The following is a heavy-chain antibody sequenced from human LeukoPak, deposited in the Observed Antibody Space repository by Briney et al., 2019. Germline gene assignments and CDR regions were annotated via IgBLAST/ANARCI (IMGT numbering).Heavy chain of an antibody. V-gene: IGHV3-33*06. CDR3: AKDLAGYSGYDYNY. D-gene: IGHD5-12*01. CDR1: GFTFSSYG. J-gene: IGHJ4*02. CDR2: IWYDGSNK. Sequence: GVSLRLSCAASGFTFSSYGMHWVRQAPGKGLEWVAVIWYDGSNKYYADSVKGRFTISRDNSKNTLYLQMNSLRAEDTAVYYCAKDLAGYSGYDYNYWGQGTLVTVSS.